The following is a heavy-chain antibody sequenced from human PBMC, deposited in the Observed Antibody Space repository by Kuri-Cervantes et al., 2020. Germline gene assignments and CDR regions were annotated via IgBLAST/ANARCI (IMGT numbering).Heavy chain of an antibody. D-gene: IGHD6-13*01. CDR1: GYTFTSYG. CDR2: ISAYNGNT. J-gene: IGHJ6*03. CDR3: ARGTSDSSSWYRPSTADYYMDV. V-gene: IGHV1-18*01. Sequence: ASVKVPCKASGYTFTSYGISWVRQAPGQGLEWMGWISAYNGNTNYAQKLQGRVTMTTDTSTSTAYMELRGLRSDDTAVYYCARGTSDSSSWYRPSTADYYMDVWGKGTTVTVSS.